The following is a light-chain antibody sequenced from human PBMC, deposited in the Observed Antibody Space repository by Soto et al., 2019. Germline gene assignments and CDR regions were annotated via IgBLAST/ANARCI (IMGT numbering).Light chain of an antibody. CDR3: SSYAGSNNYV. V-gene: IGLV2-8*01. CDR2: EVS. Sequence: LTQPPSASGSPGQSVTISCTGTSSDVGGYNYVSWYQQHPGKAPKLMIYEVSKRPSGVPDRFSGSKSGNTASLTVSGLQAEDEADYYCSSYAGSNNYVFGTGTNVTVL. CDR1: SSDVGGYNY. J-gene: IGLJ1*01.